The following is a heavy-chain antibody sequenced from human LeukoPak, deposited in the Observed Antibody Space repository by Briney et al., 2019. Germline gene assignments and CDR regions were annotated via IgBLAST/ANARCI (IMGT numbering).Heavy chain of an antibody. J-gene: IGHJ4*02. CDR2: IYYSGST. V-gene: IGHV4-39*01. Sequence: PSETLSLTCTVSGGSISSSSYYWGWIRQPPGKGLEWIGSIYYSGSTYYNPSLKSRVTISVDTSKNQFSLKLSSVTAADTAVYYCARQGAVAGSAFDYWGQGNLVTVSS. D-gene: IGHD6-19*01. CDR3: ARQGAVAGSAFDY. CDR1: GGSISSSSYY.